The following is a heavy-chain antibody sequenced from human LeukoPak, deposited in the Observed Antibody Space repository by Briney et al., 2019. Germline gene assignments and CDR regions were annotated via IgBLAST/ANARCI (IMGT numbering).Heavy chain of an antibody. CDR3: AREGAAATTDY. Sequence: GASVKVSCKASGYTFTGYYMHWVRQAPGQGLDWMGWINPKSGGTNYAQKFQGRVTMTRDTSISAAYMEVSRLRYDDTAVYFCAREGAAATTDYWGQGTLVTVSS. CDR1: GYTFTGYY. CDR2: INPKSGGT. V-gene: IGHV1-2*02. J-gene: IGHJ4*02. D-gene: IGHD6-13*01.